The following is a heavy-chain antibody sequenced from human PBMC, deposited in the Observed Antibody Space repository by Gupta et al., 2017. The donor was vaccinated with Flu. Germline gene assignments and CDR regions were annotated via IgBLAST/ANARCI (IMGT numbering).Heavy chain of an antibody. Sequence: QEQVVGSGGGGVQPGRALTLSCAASGFSSRNYGIPWVRPAPGKGLEWVAVISYDGSNKYDADSVKGRFTISRDNSKNTLYLQMNSLRTEDTAVYHCAKDWKWNYNNYGMNVWGQGTTVTVSS. D-gene: IGHD5-24*01. CDR3: AKDWKWNYNNYGMNV. J-gene: IGHJ6*02. CDR2: ISYDGSNK. CDR1: GFSSRNYG. V-gene: IGHV3-30*18.